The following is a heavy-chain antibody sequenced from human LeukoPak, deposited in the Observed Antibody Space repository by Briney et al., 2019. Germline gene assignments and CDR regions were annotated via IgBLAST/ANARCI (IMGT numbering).Heavy chain of an antibody. V-gene: IGHV1-2*02. CDR3: ARDLQAYSSGWYVDY. CDR1: GYTFTGYY. CDR2: INPNSGGT. D-gene: IGHD6-19*01. J-gene: IGHJ4*02. Sequence: GASVTVSCKASGYTFTGYYMHWVRQAPGQGLEWMGWINPNSGGTNYAQKFQDRVTMTRDTSISTAYMELSRLRSDDTAVYYCARDLQAYSSGWYVDYWGQGTLVTVSS.